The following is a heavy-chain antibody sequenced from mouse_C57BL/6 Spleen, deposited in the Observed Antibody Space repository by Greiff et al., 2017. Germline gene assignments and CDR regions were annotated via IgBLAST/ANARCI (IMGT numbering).Heavy chain of an antibody. J-gene: IGHJ4*01. D-gene: IGHD2-4*01. CDR1: GFTFSSYA. Sequence: EVMLVESGEGLVKPGGSLKLSCAASGFTFSSYAMSWVRQTPEKRLEWVAYISSGGDSIYYADTVKGRFTISRDNARNTLYLQMSSLKSEDTAMYYWTRDDYDALYYARDYWGQGTSVTVAS. CDR3: TRDDYDALYYARDY. CDR2: ISSGGDSI. V-gene: IGHV5-9-1*02.